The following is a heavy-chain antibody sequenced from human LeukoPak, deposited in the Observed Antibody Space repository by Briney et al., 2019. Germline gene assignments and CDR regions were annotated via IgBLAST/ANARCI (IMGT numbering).Heavy chain of an antibody. CDR1: GFTFSNAW. V-gene: IGHV3-15*01. J-gene: IGHJ4*02. CDR2: IKSKTDGGTT. CDR3: TTDDYYDSSGYYSFDY. D-gene: IGHD3-22*01. Sequence: PGGSLRLSCAASGFTFSNAWISWVRQAPGKGLKWVGRIKSKTDGGTTDYAAPVKGRFTISRDDSKNTLYLQMNSLKTEDTAVYYCTTDDYYDSSGYYSFDYRGQGTLVTVSS.